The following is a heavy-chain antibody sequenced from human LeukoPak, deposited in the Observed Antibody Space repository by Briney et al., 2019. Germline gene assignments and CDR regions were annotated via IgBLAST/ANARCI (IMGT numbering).Heavy chain of an antibody. V-gene: IGHV3-53*01. J-gene: IGHJ4*02. CDR1: GFSFNTYG. D-gene: IGHD2-2*01. CDR2: IYSGGST. Sequence: GGSLRLSCAASGFSFNTYGMTWVRQAPGKGLECVSVIYSGGSTYYADSVKGRFTVSRDNSKNTLYLQMNSLRAEDTAMYCCARGLGYCTSTTCLLPFDYWGQGTLVTVSS. CDR3: ARGLGYCTSTTCLLPFDY.